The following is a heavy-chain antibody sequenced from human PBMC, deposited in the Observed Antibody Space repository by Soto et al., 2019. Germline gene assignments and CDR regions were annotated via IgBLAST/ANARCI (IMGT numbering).Heavy chain of an antibody. D-gene: IGHD3-3*01. CDR2: ISYSGIT. J-gene: IGHJ4*02. CDR1: GGSVSSGSYY. CDR3: ARRSSFGFDS. Sequence: SETLSLTCTVSGGSVSSGSYYWNWIRQPPGKRLEWIGYISYSGITHYSPSLKSRVAIAVDASKNHFSLKLSSVTAADTAVYYCARRSSFGFDSWGQGTLVTVSS. V-gene: IGHV4-61*03.